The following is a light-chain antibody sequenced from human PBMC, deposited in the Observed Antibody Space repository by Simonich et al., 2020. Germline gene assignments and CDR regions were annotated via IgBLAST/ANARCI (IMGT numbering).Light chain of an antibody. CDR1: QSVLYSSNNKNY. CDR2: WAS. J-gene: IGKJ2*01. CDR3: QQYYSTPYT. V-gene: IGKV4-1*01. Sequence: DLVMPQSPDSLAVSLGERAPLHCKSSQSVLYSSNNKNYLAWYQQKPGQPPKLLIYWASTRESGVPDRFSGSGSGTDFTLTISSLQAEDVAVYYCQQYYSTPYTFGQGTKLEIK.